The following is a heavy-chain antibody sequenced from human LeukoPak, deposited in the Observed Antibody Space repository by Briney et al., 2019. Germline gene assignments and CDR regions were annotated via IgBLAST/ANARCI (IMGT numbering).Heavy chain of an antibody. V-gene: IGHV1-8*01. CDR3: ARVVMKAFYYYYMDV. CDR2: MNPTSGDT. D-gene: IGHD2-21*01. J-gene: IGHJ6*03. CDR1: GYTFSAYD. Sequence: ASVKVSCKASGYTFSAYDVNWVRQAPGQGLEWMGGMNPTSGDTGYAQKFQGRVTMTRSMSRNTAYMELSRLRSEDTAVYFCARVVMKAFYYYYMDVWGKRTTIIISS.